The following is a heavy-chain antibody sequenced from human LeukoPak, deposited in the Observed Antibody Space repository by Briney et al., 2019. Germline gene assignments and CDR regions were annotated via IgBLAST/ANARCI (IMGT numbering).Heavy chain of an antibody. D-gene: IGHD1-26*01. J-gene: IGHJ6*03. Sequence: SETLSLTCTVSGGSISSYYWSWIRQPPGKGLEWIGYIYYSGSTNYNPSLKSRVTISVDTSKNQFSLKLSSVTAADRAVYYCARDGGSLGDYYYYMDVWGKGTTVTVSS. CDR2: IYYSGST. V-gene: IGHV4-59*01. CDR1: GGSISSYY. CDR3: ARDGGSLGDYYYYMDV.